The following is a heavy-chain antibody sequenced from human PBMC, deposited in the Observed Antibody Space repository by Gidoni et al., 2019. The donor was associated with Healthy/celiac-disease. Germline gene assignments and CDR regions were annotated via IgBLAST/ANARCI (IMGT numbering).Heavy chain of an antibody. Sequence: QVQLVESGGGVVQPGRSLRLSCAASGLTFRSYAMHWVRQAPGKGLEWVAVISYDGSNKYYADSVKGRFTISRDNSKNTLYLQMNSLRAEDTAVYYCASPYYDFWSGYSPLGYYYYYMDVWGKGTTVTVSS. CDR1: GLTFRSYA. CDR2: ISYDGSNK. CDR3: ASPYYDFWSGYSPLGYYYYYMDV. J-gene: IGHJ6*03. D-gene: IGHD3-3*01. V-gene: IGHV3-30-3*01.